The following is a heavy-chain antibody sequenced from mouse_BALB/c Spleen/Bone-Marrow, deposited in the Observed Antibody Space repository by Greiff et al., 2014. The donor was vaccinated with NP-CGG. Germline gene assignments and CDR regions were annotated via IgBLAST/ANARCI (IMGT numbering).Heavy chain of an antibody. J-gene: IGHJ1*01. D-gene: IGHD2-14*01. CDR1: GFTFSSFG. CDR3: ARDKYDEYFDV. CDR2: ISSGSSTI. Sequence: DVMLVESGGGLVQPGGSRKPSCAASGFTFSSFGMHWVRQAPEKGLEWVAYISSGSSTIYYADTVKGRFTISRDNPKNTLFLQMTSLRSEDTAMYYCARDKYDEYFDVWGAGTTVTVSS. V-gene: IGHV5-17*02.